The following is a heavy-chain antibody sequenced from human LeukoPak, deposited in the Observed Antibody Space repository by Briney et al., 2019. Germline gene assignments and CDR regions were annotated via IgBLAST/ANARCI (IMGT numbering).Heavy chain of an antibody. D-gene: IGHD4-11*01. Sequence: GGSLRLSCTATGFTFSNAWMTWVRQAPGKGLEWVGRIKSKVDGGTTDYGSSVKGRFTISRDDSKSTLYLQMNSLKTDDTAVYYCSKDVPYSMAWALKYWGQGALVTVSS. CDR1: GFTFSNAW. J-gene: IGHJ4*02. CDR3: SKDVPYSMAWALKY. CDR2: IKSKVDGGTT. V-gene: IGHV3-15*01.